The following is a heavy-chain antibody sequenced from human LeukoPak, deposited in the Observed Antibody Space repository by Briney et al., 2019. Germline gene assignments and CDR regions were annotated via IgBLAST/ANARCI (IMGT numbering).Heavy chain of an antibody. CDR1: GFTVSNAW. J-gene: IGHJ6*02. D-gene: IGHD3-16*01. CDR3: AKNGGPHGMDV. Sequence: GGSLRLSCAASGFTVSNAWMSWVRQAPGKGLEWVADIKHDGSETNYVDSVKGRFTISRDNAKNSLHLQMNSLRVEDTAVYYCAKNGGPHGMDVWGQGTTVTVSS. CDR2: IKHDGSET. V-gene: IGHV3-7*02.